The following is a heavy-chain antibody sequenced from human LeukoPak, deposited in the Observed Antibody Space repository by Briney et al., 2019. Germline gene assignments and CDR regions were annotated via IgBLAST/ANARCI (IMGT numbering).Heavy chain of an antibody. J-gene: IGHJ4*02. CDR3: ARRFDS. CDR2: FSYSGST. V-gene: IGHV4-59*08. Sequence: SETLSLTCTVSGGSITSYNWNWIRQPPGKGLEWIGSFSYSGSTNYNPSLKSRVTILVDTSKNQFSLKLTSVTAADTAVYYCARRFDSWGQGALVTVSS. CDR1: GGSITSYN.